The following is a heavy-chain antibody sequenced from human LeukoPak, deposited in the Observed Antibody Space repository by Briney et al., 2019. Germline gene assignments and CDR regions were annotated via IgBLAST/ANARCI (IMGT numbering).Heavy chain of an antibody. D-gene: IGHD4-23*01. V-gene: IGHV3-30*02. Sequence: PGGSLRLSCAASGFTFSGYDMHWVRQAPGKGLEWVAFIRYDGSNKYYADSVKGRFSISRDNSKNTLFLQMNSLRAEDTAVYYCAKDSSYGGNSGDYWGQGTLVTVSS. CDR3: AKDSSYGGNSGDY. CDR1: GFTFSGYD. CDR2: IRYDGSNK. J-gene: IGHJ4*02.